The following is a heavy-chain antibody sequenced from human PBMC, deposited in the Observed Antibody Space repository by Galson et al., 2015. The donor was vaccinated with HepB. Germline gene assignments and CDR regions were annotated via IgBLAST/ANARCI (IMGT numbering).Heavy chain of an antibody. CDR1: XYTXXXYX. CDR3: ARGXSGSYGGYFQH. D-gene: IGHD1-26*01. V-gene: IGHV1-2*02. Sequence: SVKVSXKXXXYTXXXYXMHWXXQAPGQGXXXMGWINPNSXXXXYXQKFXXRXTMTXXTSISTXYXELSRLRSDDTXVXYCARGXSGSYGGYFQHWGQGTXVT. CDR2: INPNSXXX. J-gene: IGHJ1*01.